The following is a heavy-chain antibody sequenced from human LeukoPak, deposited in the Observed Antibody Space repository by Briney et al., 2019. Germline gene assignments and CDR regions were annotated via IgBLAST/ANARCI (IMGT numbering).Heavy chain of an antibody. J-gene: IGHJ4*02. CDR2: IYYSGST. V-gene: IGHV4-59*01. CDR1: GGSISSYY. D-gene: IGHD3-22*01. Sequence: PSETLSLTCTVSGGSISSYYWSWIRQPPGKGLEWIGYIYYSGSTNYNPSLKSRVTISVDTSKNQFSLKLSSVTAADTAVYYCARRQYYYDSSGYYLYWGQGTLVTVSS. CDR3: ARRQYYYDSSGYYLY.